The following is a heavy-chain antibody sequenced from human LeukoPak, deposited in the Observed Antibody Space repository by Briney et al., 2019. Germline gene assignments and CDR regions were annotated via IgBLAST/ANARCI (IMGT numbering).Heavy chain of an antibody. CDR1: GXTFSRYA. V-gene: IGHV3-23*01. CDR2: ISGSGGRT. D-gene: IGHD3-3*01. CDR3: ARDRFDYDFWSGYYNYYYYGMDV. Sequence: GGSLRLSCGASGXTFSRYAMRWVRQAPGKGREWVSGISGSGGRTHYADSVKGRFTISRDNAKNSLYLQMNSLRAEDTAVYYCARDRFDYDFWSGYYNYYYYGMDVWGQGTTVTVSS. J-gene: IGHJ6*02.